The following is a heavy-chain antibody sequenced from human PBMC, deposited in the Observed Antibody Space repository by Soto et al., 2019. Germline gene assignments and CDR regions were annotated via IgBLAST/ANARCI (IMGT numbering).Heavy chain of an antibody. CDR1: GGSISSYY. CDR2: VYYSGST. CDR3: ARDRIRGVIRGWFDP. D-gene: IGHD3-10*01. V-gene: IGHV4-59*01. Sequence: SETLSLTCTVSGGSISSYYWGWIRQPPGKGLEWIGYVYYSGSTNYNPSLESRVTISVDTSKNQFSLKLSSVTAADTAVYYCARDRIRGVIRGWFDPWGQGTLVTVSS. J-gene: IGHJ5*02.